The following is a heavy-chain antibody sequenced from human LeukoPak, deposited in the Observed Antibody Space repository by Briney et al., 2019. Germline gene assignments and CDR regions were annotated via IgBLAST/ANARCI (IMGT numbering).Heavy chain of an antibody. J-gene: IGHJ4*02. D-gene: IGHD3-3*01. CDR2: INPSGGST. CDR1: GYTFTSYY. V-gene: IGHV1-46*01. Sequence: ASVKVSCKASGYTFTSYYMHWVRQAPGQGLEWMGIINPSGGSTSYAQKFQGRVTMTRDTSTSTVYMELSRLRSDDTAVYYCARVGDDFWSGYYAYYFDYWGQGTLVTVSS. CDR3: ARVGDDFWSGYYAYYFDY.